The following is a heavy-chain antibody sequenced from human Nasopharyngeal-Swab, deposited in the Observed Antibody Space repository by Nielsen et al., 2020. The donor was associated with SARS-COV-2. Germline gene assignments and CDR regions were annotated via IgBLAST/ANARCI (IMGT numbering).Heavy chain of an antibody. CDR2: INHSGST. CDR3: AREDASPTAFFDS. V-gene: IGHV4-34*01. D-gene: IGHD6-6*01. Sequence: WIRQPPGKGLEWIGEINHSGSTNYDPSLKSRVTISVGTSKNQFSLKLSSVTTADTAVYYCAREDASPTAFFDSWGQGMLVIVSS. J-gene: IGHJ4*02.